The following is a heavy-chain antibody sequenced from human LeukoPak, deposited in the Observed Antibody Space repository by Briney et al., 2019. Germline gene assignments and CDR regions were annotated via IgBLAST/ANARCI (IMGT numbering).Heavy chain of an antibody. CDR2: ISSSSSYI. CDR3: ARDGTYYYDSSGYYSFDY. CDR1: GFTFSSCS. D-gene: IGHD3-22*01. Sequence: PGGSLRLSCAASGFTFSSCSMNWVRQAPGKGLEWVSSISSSSSYIYYADSVKGRFTISRDNAKNSLYLQMNSLRAEDTAVYYCARDGTYYYDSSGYYSFDYWGQGTLVTVSS. J-gene: IGHJ4*02. V-gene: IGHV3-21*01.